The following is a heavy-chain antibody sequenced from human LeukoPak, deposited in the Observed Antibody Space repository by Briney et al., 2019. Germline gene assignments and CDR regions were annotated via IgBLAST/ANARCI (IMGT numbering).Heavy chain of an antibody. CDR2: IYYTGST. V-gene: IGHV4-59*01. D-gene: IGHD6-13*01. J-gene: IGHJ6*04. CDR1: GFSISTYY. Sequence: SETLSLTCSVSGFSISTYYWTWLRQPPGKGLEWFGYIYYTGSTIYHPSLKSRATISVDMSKNQFSLKLSSVTAADTAVYYCARVGLAAGPNYYGMDVWGKGTTVTVSS. CDR3: ARVGLAAGPNYYGMDV.